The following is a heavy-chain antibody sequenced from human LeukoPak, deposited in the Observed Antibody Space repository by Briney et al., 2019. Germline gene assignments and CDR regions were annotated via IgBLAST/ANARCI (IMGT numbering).Heavy chain of an antibody. J-gene: IGHJ4*02. D-gene: IGHD3-22*01. V-gene: IGHV5-51*01. Sequence: GESLKISCKGSGYTFTNYWVGWVRQMPGKGLEWMGTIYPNNSDSRYNPSFRGQVTISVDRSITTAYLLWKSLKASDTAIYYCALSDEAFDSAGYFDYWGQGTLVTVSS. CDR2: IYPNNSDS. CDR3: ALSDEAFDSAGYFDY. CDR1: GYTFTNYW.